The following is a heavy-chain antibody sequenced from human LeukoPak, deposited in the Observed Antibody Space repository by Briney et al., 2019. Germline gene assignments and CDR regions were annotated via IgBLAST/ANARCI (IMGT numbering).Heavy chain of an antibody. CDR2: INPNSGGT. Sequence: ASVTVSCKGSGYIFPDYYIYWVRQAPGQGLEWMGRINPNSGGTDYAQKFQGRVTMTRDTSTSTVYMDLSSLTSDDTAVYYCARDGGSYSADYWGQGTLVTVSS. CDR3: ARDGGSYSADY. CDR1: GYIFPDYY. J-gene: IGHJ4*02. V-gene: IGHV1-2*06. D-gene: IGHD1-26*01.